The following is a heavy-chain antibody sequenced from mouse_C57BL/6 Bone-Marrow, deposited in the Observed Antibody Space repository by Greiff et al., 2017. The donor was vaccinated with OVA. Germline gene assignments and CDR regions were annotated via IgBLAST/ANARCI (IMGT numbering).Heavy chain of an antibody. D-gene: IGHD2-2*01. Sequence: QVQLQQSGAELVKPGASVKMSCKASGYTFTSYWITWVKQRPGQGLEWIGDIYPGSGSTNYNEQFKSKATLTVDTSSSTAYMQLSSLTSEDSAVYYCARNGYDHWYFDVWGTGTTVTVSS. CDR1: GYTFTSYW. CDR3: ARNGYDHWYFDV. J-gene: IGHJ1*03. V-gene: IGHV1-55*01. CDR2: IYPGSGST.